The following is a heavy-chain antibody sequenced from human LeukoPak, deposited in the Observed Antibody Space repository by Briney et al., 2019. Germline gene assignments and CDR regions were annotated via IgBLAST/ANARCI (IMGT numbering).Heavy chain of an antibody. D-gene: IGHD3-16*01. CDR1: GGSFSGYY. CDR2: INHSGST. CDR3: ARDSGDYVWVG. V-gene: IGHV4-34*01. Sequence: SETLSLTCAVYGGSFSGYYWSWIRQPPGKGLEWIGEINHSGSTNYNPSLKSRVTISVDTSKNQFSLKLSSVTAADTAVYYCARDSGDYVWVGWGRGTLVTVSS. J-gene: IGHJ4*02.